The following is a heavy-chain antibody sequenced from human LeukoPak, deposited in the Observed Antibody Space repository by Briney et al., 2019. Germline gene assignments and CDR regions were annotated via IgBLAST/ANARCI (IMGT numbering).Heavy chain of an antibody. V-gene: IGHV3-66*01. CDR2: IYSGGST. CDR3: ARAKYYYDSSGYPLPGGYFDY. J-gene: IGHJ4*02. Sequence: GGSLRLSCAASGFTVSSNYMSWVRQAPGKGLEWVSVIYSGGSTYYADSVKGRFTISRDNSKNTLYLQMNSLRAEDTAVYYCARAKYYYDSSGYPLPGGYFDYWGQGTLVTVSS. D-gene: IGHD3-22*01. CDR1: GFTVSSNY.